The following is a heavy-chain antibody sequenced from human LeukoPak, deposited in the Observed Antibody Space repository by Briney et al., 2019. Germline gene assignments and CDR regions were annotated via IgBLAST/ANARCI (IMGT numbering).Heavy chain of an antibody. CDR2: ISSSGNTI. CDR3: ARERIYGDYFDY. D-gene: IGHD4-17*01. CDR1: GFTFSSYE. J-gene: IGHJ4*02. Sequence: GGSLRLSCAASGFTFSSYEFNWIRQVPGKGLESVSYISSSGNTIYYADSVKGRFTVSRDNAKNSLFLQMNGLRAEDTAIYYCARERIYGDYFDYWGQGALVTVSS. V-gene: IGHV3-48*03.